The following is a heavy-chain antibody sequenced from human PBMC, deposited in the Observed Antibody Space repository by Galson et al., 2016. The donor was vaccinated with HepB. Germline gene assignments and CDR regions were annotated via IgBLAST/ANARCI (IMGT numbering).Heavy chain of an antibody. CDR3: AGGYFWFGEGLSDY. V-gene: IGHV3-33*01. D-gene: IGHD3-10*01. CDR1: GFSFSTYG. J-gene: IGHJ4*02. Sequence: SLRLSCAASGFSFSTYGMHWVRQAPGKGPEWVAVIWYDGSNEYYVDSVKGRFTISRDNSRNTLYLQMNGLRAEDTAVYYCAGGYFWFGEGLSDYWGQGTLVTVSS. CDR2: IWYDGSNE.